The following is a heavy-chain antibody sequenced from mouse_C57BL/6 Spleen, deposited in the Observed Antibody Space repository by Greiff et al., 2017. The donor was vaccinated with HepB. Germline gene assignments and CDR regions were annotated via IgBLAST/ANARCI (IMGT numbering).Heavy chain of an antibody. CDR3: ARDYDDERYAMDY. D-gene: IGHD2-4*01. J-gene: IGHJ4*01. CDR1: GYTFTDYY. CDR2: IYPGSGNT. Sequence: QVQLQQSGAELVRPGASVKLSCKASGYTFTDYYINWVKQRPGQGLEWIARIYPGSGNTYYNEKFKGKATLTAEKSSSTAYMQLSSLTSEDSAVYFCARDYDDERYAMDYWGQGTSVTVSS. V-gene: IGHV1-76*01.